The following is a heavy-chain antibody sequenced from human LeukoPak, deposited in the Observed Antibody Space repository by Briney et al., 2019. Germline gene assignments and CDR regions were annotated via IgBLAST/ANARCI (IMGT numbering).Heavy chain of an antibody. D-gene: IGHD3-9*01. CDR3: ARHRHRAYYDILTGYPHFDY. CDR1: GGSISSSSYY. CDR2: IYYSGST. Sequence: SETLSLTCTVSGGSISSSSYYWGWIRQPPGKGLEWIGSIYYSGSTYYNPSLKSRVTISVDTSKNQFSLKLSSVTAADTAVYYCARHRHRAYYDILTGYPHFDYWGRGTLVTVSS. J-gene: IGHJ4*02. V-gene: IGHV4-39*01.